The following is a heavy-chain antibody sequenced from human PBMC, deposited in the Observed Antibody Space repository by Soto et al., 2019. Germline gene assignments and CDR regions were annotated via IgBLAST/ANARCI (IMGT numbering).Heavy chain of an antibody. V-gene: IGHV1-69*01. CDR2: IIPIFTRT. CDR1: GGTFSTSS. J-gene: IGHJ4*02. D-gene: IGHD2-15*01. CDR3: ARDVVRSTAGDS. Sequence: QLQLVQSGTEVKEPGSSVKVSCKASGGTFSTSSFVWVRQGPGQGLEWMGGIIPIFTRTNFAQKFQGRVNFCPEQTPRTNFLELPSLTTGGTAHYYCARDVVRSTAGDSWGQGTLVTVSS.